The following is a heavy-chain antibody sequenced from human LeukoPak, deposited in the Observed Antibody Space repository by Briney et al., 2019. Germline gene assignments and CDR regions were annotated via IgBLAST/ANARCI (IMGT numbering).Heavy chain of an antibody. J-gene: IGHJ6*03. CDR3: ARGPSYCSSTSCQELKYYYYYMDV. D-gene: IGHD2-2*01. CDR1: GYTFTSYD. CDR2: MNPNSGNT. V-gene: IGHV1-8*01. Sequence: GASVKVSCKASGYTFTSYDINWVRQATGQGLEWMGWMNPNSGNTGYAQKFQGRVTMTRNTSISTAYMELSSLRSEDTAVYYCARGPSYCSSTSCQELKYYYYYMDVWGKGTTVTVSS.